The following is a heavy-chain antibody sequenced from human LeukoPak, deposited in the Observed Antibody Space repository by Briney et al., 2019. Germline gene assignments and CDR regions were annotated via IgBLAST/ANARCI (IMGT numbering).Heavy chain of an antibody. CDR2: ISYDGSNK. J-gene: IGHJ6*03. V-gene: IGHV3-30*03. Sequence: GGSLRLSCAASGFTFSSYGMHWVRQAPGKGLEWVAVISYDGSNKYYADSVKGRFTISRDNSKNTLYLQMNSLRAEDTAVYYCARANYYDDYYYMDVWGKGTTVTVSS. D-gene: IGHD3-22*01. CDR3: ARANYYDDYYYMDV. CDR1: GFTFSSYG.